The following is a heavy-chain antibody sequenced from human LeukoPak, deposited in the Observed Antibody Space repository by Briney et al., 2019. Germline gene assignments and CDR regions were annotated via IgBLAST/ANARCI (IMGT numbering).Heavy chain of an antibody. CDR1: GYTLTKLS. Sequence: ASVKVSCKVSGYTLTKLSMHWVRQAPGKGLEWMGGFDPEDGETIYAQKFQGRVTMTEDTSTDTAYMELSSLRSEDTAVYYCATSGYSDVYYYYGMDVWGQGTTVTVSS. CDR3: ATSGYSDVYYYYGMDV. V-gene: IGHV1-24*01. D-gene: IGHD6-13*01. CDR2: FDPEDGET. J-gene: IGHJ6*02.